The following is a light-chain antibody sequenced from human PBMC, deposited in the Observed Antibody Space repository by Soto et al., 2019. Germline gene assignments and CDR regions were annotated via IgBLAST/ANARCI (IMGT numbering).Light chain of an antibody. CDR2: KAS. V-gene: IGKV1-5*03. CDR1: QNIKSW. J-gene: IGKJ1*01. CDR3: QQDTSYPWT. Sequence: DIQMTQSPSTLSASLGDRVTITCRASQNIKSWLAWYQQKPGKAPNLLIYKASSLESGVPSRISGSGSGTEFTLTISSLQPDDFATYYCQQDTSYPWTFGQGTKV.